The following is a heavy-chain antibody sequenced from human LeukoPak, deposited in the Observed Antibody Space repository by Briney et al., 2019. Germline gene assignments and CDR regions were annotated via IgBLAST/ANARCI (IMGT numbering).Heavy chain of an antibody. J-gene: IGHJ3*01. V-gene: IGHV4-39*07. CDR2: IYYGGRT. CDR3: AMRWSYDNSGYYLVEPFDV. D-gene: IGHD3-22*01. CDR1: GGSISNINYY. Sequence: SQTLSLTCTVSGGSISNINYYWGWIRQPPGKGLEWIGSIYYGGRTYYNPSLKSRVAISVDTSKNQFSVKLSSVTAADTAVYYCAMRWSYDNSGYYLVEPFDVWGQGTMVTVSS.